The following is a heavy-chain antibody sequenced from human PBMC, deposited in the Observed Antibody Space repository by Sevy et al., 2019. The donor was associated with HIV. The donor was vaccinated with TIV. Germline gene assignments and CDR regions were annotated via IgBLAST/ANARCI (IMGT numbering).Heavy chain of an antibody. D-gene: IGHD3-22*01. Sequence: SETLSLTCTVSGYSISTGYYWGWIRQPPGKGLEWIGNIHQSGSTYYNPSLKSRITISVDTSKNQFSLNLIPVTAADTAVYFCARRTYYSDSTAYYFDYWGQGTLVTVSS. CDR1: GYSISTGYY. CDR3: ARRTYYSDSTAYYFDY. CDR2: IHQSGST. V-gene: IGHV4-38-2*02. J-gene: IGHJ4*02.